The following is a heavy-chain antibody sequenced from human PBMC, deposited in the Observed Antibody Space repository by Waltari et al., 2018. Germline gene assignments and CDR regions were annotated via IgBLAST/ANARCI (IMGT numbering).Heavy chain of an antibody. CDR1: GFTFSSYS. CDR2: IIPIFGTA. J-gene: IGHJ4*02. V-gene: IGHV1-69*06. Sequence: VQLVESGGGLVQPGGSLRLSCAVSGFTFSSYSMNWVRQAPGKGLEWMGRIIPIFGTANYAQKFQGRVTITADKSTSTAYMELSSLRSEDTAVYYCARVGLGGYADWGQGTLVTVSS. D-gene: IGHD5-12*01. CDR3: ARVGLGGYAD.